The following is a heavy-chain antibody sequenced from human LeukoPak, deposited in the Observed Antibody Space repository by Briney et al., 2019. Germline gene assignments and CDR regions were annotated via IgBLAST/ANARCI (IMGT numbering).Heavy chain of an antibody. CDR1: GFTFRTHS. CDR3: ARGSGVHV. D-gene: IGHD3-10*01. CDR2: ITKSSTYV. J-gene: IGHJ4*02. Sequence: GGSLRLSCEASGFTFRTHSMNWVRQAPGKGLEWVSSITKSSTYVYYADSVKGRFTISRDNANNSLFVQMNNLGVDDTGVYYCARGSGVHVWGQGTLVIVSS. V-gene: IGHV3-21*04.